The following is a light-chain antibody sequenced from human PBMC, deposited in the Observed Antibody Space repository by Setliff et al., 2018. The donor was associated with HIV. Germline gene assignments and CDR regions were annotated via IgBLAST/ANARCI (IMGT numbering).Light chain of an antibody. Sequence: QSVLTQPASASGSPGQSITISCTGTSNDVGGYNYVAWYQEHPGKAPKLMIYDVSNRPSGVSNRFSGSKSGSTASLTISGLLAEDESDYYCSSYTGSGTLVFGGGTKGTVL. CDR2: DVS. CDR3: SSYTGSGTLV. V-gene: IGLV2-14*03. CDR1: SNDVGGYNY. J-gene: IGLJ1*01.